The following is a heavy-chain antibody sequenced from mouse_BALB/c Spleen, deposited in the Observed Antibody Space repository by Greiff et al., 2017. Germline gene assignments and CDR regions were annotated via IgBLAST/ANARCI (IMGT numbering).Heavy chain of an antibody. CDR2: SRNKANDYTT. Sequence: EVKVVDSGGGLVQPGGSLRLSCATSGFTFSDFYMEWVRQPPGKRLEWIAASRNKANDYTTEYSASVKGRFIVSRDTSQSILYLQMNALRAEDTAIYYCARLINWDNAMDYWGQGTSVTVSS. CDR1: GFTFSDFY. D-gene: IGHD4-1*01. V-gene: IGHV7-1*02. J-gene: IGHJ4*01. CDR3: ARLINWDNAMDY.